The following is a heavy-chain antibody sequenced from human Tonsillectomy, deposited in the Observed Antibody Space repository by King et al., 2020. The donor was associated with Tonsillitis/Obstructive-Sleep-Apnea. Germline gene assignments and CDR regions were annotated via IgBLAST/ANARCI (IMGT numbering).Heavy chain of an antibody. V-gene: IGHV3-43*01. J-gene: IGHJ6*03. CDR2: ITWDGDNT. CDR3: AKDYSAYDSGYYYYMDV. D-gene: IGHD5-12*01. CDR1: GFTFDDYT. Sequence: VQLVESGGVVVQPGGSLRLSCAASGFTFDDYTMHWVRRAPGKGLEWVSLITWDGDNTNYADSVKGRFTISRDNGKNSLYPQMNSLRIEDRSLYYCAKDYSAYDSGYYYYMDVWGKGTTVTVSS.